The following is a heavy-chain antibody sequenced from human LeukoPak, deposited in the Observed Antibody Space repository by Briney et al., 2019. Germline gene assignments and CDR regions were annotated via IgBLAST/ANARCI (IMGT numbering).Heavy chain of an antibody. CDR3: ARGRKGYCGGDCYSY. CDR1: GYTFTSYD. V-gene: IGHV1-8*01. Sequence: ASVKVSCKASGYTFTSYDINLVRQATGQGLEWMGWMNPNSGNTGYAQKFQGRVTMTRNTSISTAYMELSSLRSEDTAVYYCARGRKGYCGGDCYSYWGQGTLVTVSS. CDR2: MNPNSGNT. J-gene: IGHJ4*02. D-gene: IGHD2-21*02.